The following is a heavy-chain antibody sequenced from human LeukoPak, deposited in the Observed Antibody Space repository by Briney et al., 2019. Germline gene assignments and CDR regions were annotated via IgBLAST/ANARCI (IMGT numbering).Heavy chain of an antibody. CDR1: GGSISSYY. V-gene: IGHV4-59*01. D-gene: IGHD3-16*01. CDR2: IYYSGST. Sequence: SETLSLTCTVSGGSISSYYWSWIRQPPGKGLEWTGYIYYSGSTNYNPSLKSRVTISVDTSKNQFSLKLSSVTAADTAVYYCARRWGLGSMDVWGKGTTVTVSS. J-gene: IGHJ6*03. CDR3: ARRWGLGSMDV.